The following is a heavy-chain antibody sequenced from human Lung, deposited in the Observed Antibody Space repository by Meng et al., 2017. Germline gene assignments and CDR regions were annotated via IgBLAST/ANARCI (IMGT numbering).Heavy chain of an antibody. CDR2: IRSKSYSFAT. J-gene: IGHJ3*02. CDR3: TMYRSGHI. CDR1: GVAYTDPD. D-gene: IGHD6-19*01. Sequence: GGSGGGFVRTGDSLELACTVSGVAYTDPDIHWVRQPSGKGLEWVGRIRSKSYSFATAYPASLKGRFTVSRDDSHNTAYLQMDSLIPEDTAVYYCTMYRSGHIWGQGTMVTVSS. V-gene: IGHV3-73*01.